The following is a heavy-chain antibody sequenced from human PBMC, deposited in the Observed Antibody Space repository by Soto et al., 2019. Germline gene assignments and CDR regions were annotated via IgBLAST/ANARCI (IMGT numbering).Heavy chain of an antibody. J-gene: IGHJ6*02. CDR1: GGSISRGDYY. CDR2: MYNTGST. D-gene: IGHD2-21*02. V-gene: IGHV4-61*08. Sequence: SETLSLTCTVSGGSISRGDYYWSWIRQAPGKGLEWIGYMYNTGSTVYNPSFKSRVTISVDTSKNQFSLKLNSVTAADTAVYYCARDLWGYCGTDCYPLDVWGQGTTVTVSS. CDR3: ARDLWGYCGTDCYPLDV.